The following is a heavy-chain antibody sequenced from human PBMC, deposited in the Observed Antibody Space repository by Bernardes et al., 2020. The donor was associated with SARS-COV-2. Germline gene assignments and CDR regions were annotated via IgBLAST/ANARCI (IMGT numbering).Heavy chain of an antibody. Sequence: SETLSLTCAVYGGSFSGYYWNWIRQSPGTSLEWIGGINHSGSTSYNPSLKRRLTMSVDTSNNQFSLSLTSVTATDTAVYYCARFSGARRTVAFDYWGQGTLVTVSS. D-gene: IGHD3-10*01. J-gene: IGHJ4*02. CDR2: INHSGST. V-gene: IGHV4-34*01. CDR3: ARFSGARRTVAFDY. CDR1: GGSFSGYY.